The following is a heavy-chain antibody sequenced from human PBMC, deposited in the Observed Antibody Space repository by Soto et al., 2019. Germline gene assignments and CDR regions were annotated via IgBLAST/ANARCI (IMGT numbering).Heavy chain of an antibody. J-gene: IGHJ2*01. CDR2: IIPIFGTA. Sequence: QVQLVQSGAEVKKPGSSVKVSCNASGGTFSSYAISWFLQAPGQGLEWMGVIIPIFGTAIYAQKFQGRVKITADESKSTAYMELSSLRSEDTAVYYCAREEMAVRYFDLWGRGTLVTVSS. CDR3: AREEMAVRYFDL. D-gene: IGHD6-19*01. V-gene: IGHV1-69*12. CDR1: GGTFSSYA.